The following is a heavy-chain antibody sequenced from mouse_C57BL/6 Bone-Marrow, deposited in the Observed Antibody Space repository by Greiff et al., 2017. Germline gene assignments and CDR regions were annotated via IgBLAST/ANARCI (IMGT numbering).Heavy chain of an antibody. D-gene: IGHD2-3*01. CDR2: ISNGGGST. V-gene: IGHV5-12*01. J-gene: IGHJ3*01. CDR1: GFTFSDYY. CDR3: AGYYGFAY. Sequence: EVQLVASGGGLVQPGGSLKLSCAASGFTFSDYYMYWVRQTPEKRLEWVAYISNGGGSTYYPDTVKGRFPISRDNAKNTLDLQMSRLKSEDTAMYYCAGYYGFAYWGQGTLVTVSA.